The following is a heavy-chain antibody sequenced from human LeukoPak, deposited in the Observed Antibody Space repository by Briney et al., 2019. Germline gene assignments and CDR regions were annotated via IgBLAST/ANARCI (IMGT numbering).Heavy chain of an antibody. CDR3: AKQAAADSY. Sequence: GGSLRLSCAASGFTFSSYSMNWVRQAPGKGLEWVSYISSSSSTIYYADSVKGRFTISRDNAKNSLYLQMNSLRAEDTAVYYCAKQAAADSYWGQGTLVTVSS. CDR1: GFTFSSYS. CDR2: ISSSSSTI. J-gene: IGHJ4*02. D-gene: IGHD6-13*01. V-gene: IGHV3-48*04.